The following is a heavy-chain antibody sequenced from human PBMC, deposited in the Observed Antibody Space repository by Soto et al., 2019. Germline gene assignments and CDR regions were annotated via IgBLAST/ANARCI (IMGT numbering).Heavy chain of an antibody. D-gene: IGHD3-22*01. CDR1: GFSLTTSGMG. J-gene: IGHJ3*02. V-gene: IGHV2-5*02. Sequence: QITLKESGPTLVKPTQTLTLTCTFSGFSLTTSGMGVAWIRQPSGKALEWLALIYWDDDKRYSPSLKNRLTIDKDTSKNQVVLTVTNMEAVDTATYYWEYSPRYYSDSRGQKAGGFDIWGQGTLVTVSS. CDR2: IYWDDDK. CDR3: EYSPRYYSDSRGQKAGGFDI.